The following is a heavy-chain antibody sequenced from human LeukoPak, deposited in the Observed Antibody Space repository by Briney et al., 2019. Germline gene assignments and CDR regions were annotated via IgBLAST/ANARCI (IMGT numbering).Heavy chain of an antibody. Sequence: GGFLRLSCAASGFTFSSYSMNWVRQAPGKGLEWVSSISTSSSYIYYADSVKGRFTISRDNARNSLYLQMNSLRAEDTAVYYCARGHLGATLFSSIDYWGQGTLVTVSS. D-gene: IGHD1-26*01. CDR2: ISTSSSYI. V-gene: IGHV3-21*01. J-gene: IGHJ4*02. CDR3: ARGHLGATLFSSIDY. CDR1: GFTFSSYS.